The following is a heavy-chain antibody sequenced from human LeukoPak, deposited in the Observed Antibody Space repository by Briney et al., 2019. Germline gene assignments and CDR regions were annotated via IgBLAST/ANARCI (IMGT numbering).Heavy chain of an antibody. J-gene: IGHJ3*02. D-gene: IGHD4-11*01. CDR1: GFTFSSYS. CDR3: ARAQKYSYDAFDI. Sequence: GGSLRLSCAASGFTFSSYSMNWVRLAPGKGLEYVSYISSGSGIIYYADSVKGRFTISRDNAKNSLYLQMNSLSAEDTAVYYCARAQKYSYDAFDIWGQGTMATVSS. V-gene: IGHV3-48*04. CDR2: ISSGSGII.